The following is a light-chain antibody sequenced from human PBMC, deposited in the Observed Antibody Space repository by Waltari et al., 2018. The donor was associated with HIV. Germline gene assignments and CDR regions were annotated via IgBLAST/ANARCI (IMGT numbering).Light chain of an antibody. V-gene: IGKV1-39*01. CDR3: LQGYSSILT. CDR2: GAS. CDR1: ENINTF. J-gene: IGKJ3*01. Sequence: DIQVTQSPSSLSASVGDRVTIICRTSENINTFLNWFQQKPGKIPRLLIYGASRLESGVPSRFSGTGSGTDFTLTISGLQPEGFATYYCLQGYSSILTFGPGTKVEVK.